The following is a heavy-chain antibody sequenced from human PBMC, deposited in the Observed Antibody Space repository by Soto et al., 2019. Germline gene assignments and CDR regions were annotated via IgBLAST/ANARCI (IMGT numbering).Heavy chain of an antibody. Sequence: HPGGSLRLSCAASGFTFSSYGMHWVRQAPGKGLEWVAVISYDGSNKYYADSVKGRFTISRDNSKNTLYLQMNSLRAEDTAVYYCAKVVGGYSYGFATLGYDYYGMDVWGQGTTVTVSS. CDR3: AKVVGGYSYGFATLGYDYYGMDV. D-gene: IGHD5-18*01. J-gene: IGHJ6*02. CDR1: GFTFSSYG. V-gene: IGHV3-30*18. CDR2: ISYDGSNK.